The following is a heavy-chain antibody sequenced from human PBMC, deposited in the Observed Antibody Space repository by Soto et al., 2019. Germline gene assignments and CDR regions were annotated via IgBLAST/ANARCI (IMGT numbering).Heavy chain of an antibody. V-gene: IGHV1-46*01. J-gene: IGHJ4*02. Sequence: GASVKVSCKASGYTFTSYYMHWVRQAPGQGLEWMGIINPSGGSTSYAQKFQGRVTMTRDTSTSTVYMELSSLRSEDTAVYYCARDKRMGASGSLYPLYYFDYWGQGTLVTVSS. CDR3: ARDKRMGASGSLYPLYYFDY. CDR2: INPSGGST. CDR1: GYTFTSYY. D-gene: IGHD3-16*01.